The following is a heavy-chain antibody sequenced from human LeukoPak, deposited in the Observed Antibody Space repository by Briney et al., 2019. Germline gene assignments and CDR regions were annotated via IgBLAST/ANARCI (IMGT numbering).Heavy chain of an antibody. CDR3: TRDTGISSPQDGMDV. D-gene: IGHD2-8*02. J-gene: IGHJ6*02. V-gene: IGHV3-21*01. CDR2: ISSSSSYI. CDR1: GFTFSSYS. Sequence: GGSLRLSCAASGFTFSSYSMNWVRQAPGKGLEWVSSISSSSSYIYYADSVKGRFTISRDNAKNSLYLQMNSLRAEDTAVYYCTRDTGISSPQDGMDVWGQGTTVTVSS.